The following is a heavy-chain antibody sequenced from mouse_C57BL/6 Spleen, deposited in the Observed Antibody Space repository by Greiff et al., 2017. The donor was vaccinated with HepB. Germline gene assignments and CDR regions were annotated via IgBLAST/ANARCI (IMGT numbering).Heavy chain of an antibody. V-gene: IGHV1-39*01. Sequence: LEESGPELVKPGASVKISCKASGYSFTDYNMNWVKQSNGKSLEWIGVINPNYGTTSYNQKFKGKATLTVDQSSSTAYMQLNSLTSEDSAVYYCARDYGSSPRYWYFDVWGTGTTVTVSS. D-gene: IGHD1-1*01. CDR3: ARDYGSSPRYWYFDV. J-gene: IGHJ1*03. CDR2: INPNYGTT. CDR1: GYSFTDYN.